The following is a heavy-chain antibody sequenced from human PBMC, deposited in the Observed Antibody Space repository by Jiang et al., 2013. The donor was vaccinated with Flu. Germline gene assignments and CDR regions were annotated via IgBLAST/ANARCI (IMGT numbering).Heavy chain of an antibody. CDR2: IWFDGSNI. V-gene: IGHV3-33*01. CDR1: GFTFSSYG. Sequence: AASGFTFSSYGMHWVRQAPGKGLEWVAGIWFDGSNIQYADSVKGRFTISRDNPKNTLYLQMSSLRVEEDTAVYYCAREWGDYYFDYWGQGTLVTVSP. J-gene: IGHJ4*02. CDR3: AREWGDYYFDY. D-gene: IGHD2-21*02.